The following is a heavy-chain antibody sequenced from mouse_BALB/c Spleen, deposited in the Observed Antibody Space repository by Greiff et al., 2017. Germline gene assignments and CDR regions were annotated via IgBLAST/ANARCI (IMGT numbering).Heavy chain of an antibody. CDR3: ARSGDYDY. D-gene: IGHD2-4*01. CDR1: GYTFTDYW. Sequence: QVQLKQPGAELVMPGASVKMSCKASGYTFTDYWMHWVKQRPGQGLEWIGAIDTSDSYTSYNQKFKGKATLTVDESSSTAYMQLSSLTSEDSAVYYCARSGDYDYWGQGTTLTVSS. V-gene: IGHV1-69*01. J-gene: IGHJ2*01. CDR2: IDTSDSYT.